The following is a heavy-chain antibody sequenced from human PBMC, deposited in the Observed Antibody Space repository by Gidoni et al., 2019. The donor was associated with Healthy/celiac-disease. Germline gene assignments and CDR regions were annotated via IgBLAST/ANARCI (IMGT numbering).Heavy chain of an antibody. CDR3: ARDRRYCSGGSCYSNWFDP. V-gene: IGHV4-30-4*01. J-gene: IGHJ5*02. Sequence: QVQLQESGPGLVKPSQTLSLTCPLSGGSISSGVYYWSWIRQPPGKGPEWIGYIYYSGSTYYNPSLKSRVTISVDTSKNQFSLKLSSVTAADTAVYYCARDRRYCSGGSCYSNWFDPWGQGTLVTVSS. D-gene: IGHD2-15*01. CDR2: IYYSGST. CDR1: GGSISSGVYY.